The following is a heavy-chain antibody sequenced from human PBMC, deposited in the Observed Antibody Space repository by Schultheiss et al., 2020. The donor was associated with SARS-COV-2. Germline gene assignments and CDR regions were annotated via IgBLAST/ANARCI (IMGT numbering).Heavy chain of an antibody. J-gene: IGHJ4*02. CDR1: GGSISSGGYY. CDR3: ARQKGGYSYGLTPNYYFDY. Sequence: SETLSLTCTVSGGSISSGGYYWSWIRQHPGKGLEWIGSIYYSGSTYYNPSLKSRVTMSVDTSKNQFSLKLSSVTAADTAVYYCARQKGGYSYGLTPNYYFDYWGQGTLVTVSS. V-gene: IGHV4-39*07. D-gene: IGHD5-18*01. CDR2: IYYSGST.